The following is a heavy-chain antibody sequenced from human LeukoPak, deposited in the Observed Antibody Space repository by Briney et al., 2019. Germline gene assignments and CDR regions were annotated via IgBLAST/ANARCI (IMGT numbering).Heavy chain of an antibody. V-gene: IGHV5-51*01. CDR3: ARGPYAYTSSATLGSYNWFDP. Sequence: HGESLKISCKVSGYSFTSYCIGWVRQMPGKGLEWMGIIYPGDSHTRYSPSFQDQVTISVDKSISTAYLQWSSLKASDTAMYYCARGPYAYTSSATLGSYNWFDPWGQGSLVTVSS. D-gene: IGHD2-2*02. CDR2: IYPGDSHT. CDR1: GYSFTSYC. J-gene: IGHJ5*02.